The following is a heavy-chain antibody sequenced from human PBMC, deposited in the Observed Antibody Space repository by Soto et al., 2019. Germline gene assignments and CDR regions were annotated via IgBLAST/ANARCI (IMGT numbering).Heavy chain of an antibody. CDR3: ARDQPLGYCSGGSCYKNDY. D-gene: IGHD2-15*01. Sequence: PGGSLRLSCAASGFTFSSYSMNWVRQAPGKGLEWVSSISSSSSYIYYADSVKGRFTISRDNAKNSLYLQMNSLRAEDTAVYYCARDQPLGYCSGGSCYKNDYWGQGT. CDR1: GFTFSSYS. V-gene: IGHV3-21*01. CDR2: ISSSSSYI. J-gene: IGHJ4*02.